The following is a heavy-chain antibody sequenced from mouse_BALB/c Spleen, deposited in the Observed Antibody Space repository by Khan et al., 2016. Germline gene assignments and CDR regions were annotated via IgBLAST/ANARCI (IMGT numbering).Heavy chain of an antibody. CDR2: INPGSGGT. D-gene: IGHD2-12*01. J-gene: IGHJ3*01. Sequence: VQLQESGAELVRPGTSVKVSCKASGYAFTNYLIEWVKQRPGQGLEWIGVINPGSGGTNYNEKFKGKATLTADKSSSTAYMQPSSLTSDDSAVFFCASSGSYFVGYAYWGQGALVTLSA. CDR3: ASSGSYFVGYAY. CDR1: GYAFTNYL. V-gene: IGHV1-54*01.